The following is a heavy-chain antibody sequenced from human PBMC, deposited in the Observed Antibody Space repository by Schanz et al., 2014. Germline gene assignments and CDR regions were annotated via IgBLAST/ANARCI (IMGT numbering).Heavy chain of an antibody. J-gene: IGHJ4*02. CDR3: VSSGSYSSYAF. CDR2: VSSDGNND. CDR1: GFTFSTHA. D-gene: IGHD3-10*01. V-gene: IGHV3-30*03. Sequence: VQLVESGGGVVQPGRSLRLSCAASGFTFSTHAMHWVRQAPGKGLEWVALVSSDGNNDYYTDSVKGRFTISRDNSKDILYLQIYSLGTDDTAVYHCVSSGSYSSYAFWGQGTLVTVSS.